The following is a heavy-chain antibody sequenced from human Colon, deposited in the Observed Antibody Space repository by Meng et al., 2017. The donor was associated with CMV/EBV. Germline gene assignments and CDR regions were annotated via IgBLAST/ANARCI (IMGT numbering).Heavy chain of an antibody. CDR3: VRDRGTYYFLDY. CDR1: GDSVTSNRAA. CDR2: TYYRSKWYN. D-gene: IGHD2/OR15-2a*01. V-gene: IGHV6-1*01. Sequence: SCAISGDSVTSNRAAWNWIRQTPSRGLEWLGRTYYRSKWYNEYAVSVESRATINPDTSKNQFSLQLNSVTPDDTAVSYCVRDRGTYYFLDYWAQGTRVTVSS. J-gene: IGHJ4*02.